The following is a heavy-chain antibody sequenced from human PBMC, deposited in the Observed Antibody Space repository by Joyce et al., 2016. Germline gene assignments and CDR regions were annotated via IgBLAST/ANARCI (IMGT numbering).Heavy chain of an antibody. CDR3: ARARVATTSRYFDY. D-gene: IGHD5-12*01. J-gene: IGHJ4*02. V-gene: IGHV7-4-1*02. Sequence: YSMNWVRQAPGQGLQWMGWINTNSGNPTYAQGFTGRFVFSLDTSVSTAYLQISSLKAEDTAVYYCARARVATTSRYFDYWGQGTLVTVSS. CDR1: YS. CDR2: INTNSGNP.